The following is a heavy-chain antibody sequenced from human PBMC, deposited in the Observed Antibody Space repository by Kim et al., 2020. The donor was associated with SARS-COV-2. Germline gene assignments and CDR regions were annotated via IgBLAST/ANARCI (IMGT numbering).Heavy chain of an antibody. CDR3: ARDLRSLYSSSWDDWYFDL. D-gene: IGHD6-13*01. Sequence: ASVKVSCKASGYTFTSYAMNWVRQAPGQGLEWMGWINTNTGNPTYAQGFTGRFVFSLDTSVSTAYLQIGSLKAEDTAVYYCARDLRSLYSSSWDDWYFDLWGRGTLVTVSS. J-gene: IGHJ2*01. CDR2: INTNTGNP. V-gene: IGHV7-4-1*01. CDR1: GYTFTSYA.